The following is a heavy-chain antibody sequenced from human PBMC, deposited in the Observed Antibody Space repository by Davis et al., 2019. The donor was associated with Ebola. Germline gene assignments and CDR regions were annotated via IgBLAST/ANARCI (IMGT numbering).Heavy chain of an antibody. CDR1: GFTFSSYS. D-gene: IGHD6-13*01. CDR3: AKDGFRGSWHAFDI. Sequence: GESLKISCAASGFTFSSYSMNWVRQAPGKGLEWVSYISSSSSTIYYADSVKGRFTISRDNAKNSLYLQMNSLRAEDTAVYYCAKDGFRGSWHAFDIWGQGTMVTVSS. V-gene: IGHV3-48*04. CDR2: ISSSSSTI. J-gene: IGHJ3*02.